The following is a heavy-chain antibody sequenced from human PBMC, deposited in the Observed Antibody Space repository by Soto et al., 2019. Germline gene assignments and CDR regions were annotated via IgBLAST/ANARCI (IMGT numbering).Heavy chain of an antibody. CDR2: IHSDGSGT. CDR1: GFTFSSYW. Sequence: GGSLRLSCAASGFTFSSYWMHWVRQAPGKGLLWVSRIHSDGSGTNYADSVKGRFTISRDNAKNTLYLQMNSPRAEDTAVYYCARGRDSGHDYWGQGTVVTVSS. V-gene: IGHV3-74*01. J-gene: IGHJ4*02. D-gene: IGHD1-26*01. CDR3: ARGRDSGHDY.